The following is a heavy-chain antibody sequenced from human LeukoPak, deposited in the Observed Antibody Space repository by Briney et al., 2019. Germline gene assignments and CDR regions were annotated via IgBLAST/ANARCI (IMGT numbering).Heavy chain of an antibody. CDR2: IREDGS. V-gene: IGHV3-7*01. Sequence: GGSLRLSCAASVFTFSTYWMSWVRQAPGKGLEWVASIREDGSDYVASMKGRFAISRDNAKNSLYLEMNSLRAEDTAVYYCARDVNWGHFNYWGQGTLVTVSS. D-gene: IGHD7-27*01. CDR1: VFTFSTYW. CDR3: ARDVNWGHFNY. J-gene: IGHJ4*02.